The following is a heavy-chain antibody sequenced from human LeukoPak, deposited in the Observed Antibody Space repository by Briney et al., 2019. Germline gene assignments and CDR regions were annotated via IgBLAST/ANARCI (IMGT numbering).Heavy chain of an antibody. CDR1: GVSISSYY. V-gene: IGHV4-59*01. D-gene: IGHD1-1*01. CDR2: IYFIGST. CDR3: ARGRYNYGGAVGDYFDY. Sequence: SETLSLTCTVSGVSISSYYWSWIRQPPGKGLEWIGCIYFIGSTNYNPSLKSRVTVSVDTSKNQFSLKLSSVTAADTAVYYCARGRYNYGGAVGDYFDYWGQGTLVTVSS. J-gene: IGHJ4*02.